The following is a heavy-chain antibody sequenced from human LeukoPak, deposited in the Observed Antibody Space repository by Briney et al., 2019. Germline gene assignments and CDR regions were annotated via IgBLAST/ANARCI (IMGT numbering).Heavy chain of an antibody. J-gene: IGHJ3*02. CDR3: ARALYSSGWFDAFDI. D-gene: IGHD6-19*01. V-gene: IGHV3-20*01. Sequence: PGGSLRLSCAASGFTFDDYGMSWVRQAPGKGLEWVSGINWNGGSTGYADSVKGRFTISRDNAKNSLYLQMNSLRAEDTALYHCARALYSSGWFDAFDIWGQGTMVTVSS. CDR2: INWNGGST. CDR1: GFTFDDYG.